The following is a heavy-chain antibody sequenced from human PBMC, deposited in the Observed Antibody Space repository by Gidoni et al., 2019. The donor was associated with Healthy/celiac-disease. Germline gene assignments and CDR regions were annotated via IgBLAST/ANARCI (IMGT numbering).Heavy chain of an antibody. CDR2: INPNSGGT. J-gene: IGHJ6*03. CDR1: VYTFTGYY. CDR3: ARDFGVGSTSSYYYYYMDV. Sequence: QVQLVQSGAEVKKPGSSVKVSCKASVYTFTGYYMHWVRQAPGQGLEWMGWINPNSGGTNYAQKFQGRVTMTRDTSISTAYMELSRLRSDDTAVYYCARDFGVGSTSSYYYYYMDVWGKGTTVTVSS. V-gene: IGHV1-2*02. D-gene: IGHD2-2*01.